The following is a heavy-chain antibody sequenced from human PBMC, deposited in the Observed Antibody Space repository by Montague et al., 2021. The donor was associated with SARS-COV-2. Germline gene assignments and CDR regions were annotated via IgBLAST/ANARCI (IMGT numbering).Heavy chain of an antibody. D-gene: IGHD3-16*02. J-gene: IGHJ5*02. V-gene: IGHV4-34*01. CDR1: GGSFSGYY. Sequence: SETLSLTCAVYGGSFSGYYWSWIRQPPGKGLEWIGEINHSGSTNYNPSLKSRVTISVDTSKNQFSLKLSSVTAADTAVYYCARTLHDYIWGSYRSPYWFDPWGQGTLDTVSS. CDR3: ARTLHDYIWGSYRSPYWFDP. CDR2: INHSGST.